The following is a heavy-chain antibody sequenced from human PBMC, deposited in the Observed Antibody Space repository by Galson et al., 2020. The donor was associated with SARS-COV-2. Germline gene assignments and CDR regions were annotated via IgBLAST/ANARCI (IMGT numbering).Heavy chain of an antibody. D-gene: IGHD3-22*01. CDR3: AKGISGYYDSSGYYTHGGMDV. CDR1: GFTFSSYG. J-gene: IGHJ6*02. CDR2: ISYDGSNK. V-gene: IGHV3-30*18. Sequence: GGSLRLSCAASGFTFSSYGMHWVRQAPGKGLEWVAVISYDGSNKYYADSVKGRFTISRDNSKNTLYLQMNSLRAEDTAVYYCAKGISGYYDSSGYYTHGGMDVWGQGTTVTVSS.